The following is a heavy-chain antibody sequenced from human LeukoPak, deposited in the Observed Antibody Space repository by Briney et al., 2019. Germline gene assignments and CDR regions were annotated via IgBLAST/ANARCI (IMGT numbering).Heavy chain of an antibody. V-gene: IGHV5-51*01. J-gene: IGHJ6*02. CDR2: IYPGDSDT. CDR3: ARYRDSSGYGYYYYYYGMDV. D-gene: IGHD3-22*01. Sequence: GEPLKISCKGSGYTFTSYWIGWVRQMPGKGLEWMGIIYPGDSDTRYSPSFQGQVTISADKSISTAYLQWSSLKASDTAMHYCARYRDSSGYGYYYYYYGMDVWGQGTTVTVSS. CDR1: GYTFTSYW.